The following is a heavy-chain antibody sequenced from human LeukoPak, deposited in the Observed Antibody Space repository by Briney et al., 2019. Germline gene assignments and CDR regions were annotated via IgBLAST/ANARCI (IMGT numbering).Heavy chain of an antibody. V-gene: IGHV4-59*01. CDR2: FYYSGST. J-gene: IGHJ4*02. D-gene: IGHD6-19*01. CDR1: GGSISNYY. CDR3: TRDSSSGWVDY. Sequence: SETLSLTCSVSGGSISNYYWSWIRQPSGRGLEWIGCFYYSGSTNYNPSLKSRVTISVDTSKNQFSLKLSSVTAADTAVYYCTRDSSSGWVDYWGQGTLVTVSS.